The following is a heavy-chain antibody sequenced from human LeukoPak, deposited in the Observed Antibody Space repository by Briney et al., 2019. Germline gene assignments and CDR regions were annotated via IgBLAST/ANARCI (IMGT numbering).Heavy chain of an antibody. CDR1: GSSISSYY. V-gene: IGHV4-59*01. Sequence: SETLSLTCTASGSSISSYYWSWIRQPPRKGLEWIGYIYYSGSTNYNPSLKSRVTISVDTSKNQFSLKLSSVTAADTAVYYCARTIAAAGTYYYYGMDVWGQGTTVTVSS. J-gene: IGHJ6*02. CDR2: IYYSGST. CDR3: ARTIAAAGTYYYYGMDV. D-gene: IGHD6-13*01.